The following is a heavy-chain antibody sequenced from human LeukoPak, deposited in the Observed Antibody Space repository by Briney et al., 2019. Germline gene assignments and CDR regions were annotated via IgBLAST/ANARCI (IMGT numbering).Heavy chain of an antibody. CDR1: GFTVSSNY. CDR2: IYSGGST. J-gene: IGHJ4*02. D-gene: IGHD3-10*01. CDR3: ARDDPSLARGVITPVVY. V-gene: IGHV3-66*01. Sequence: PGGSLRLSCAASGFTVSSNYMSWVRQAPGKGLEWVSVIYSGGSTYYADSVKGRFTISRDNSKNTLYLQMNSLRAEDTAVYYCARDDPSLARGVITPVVYWGQGTLVTVSS.